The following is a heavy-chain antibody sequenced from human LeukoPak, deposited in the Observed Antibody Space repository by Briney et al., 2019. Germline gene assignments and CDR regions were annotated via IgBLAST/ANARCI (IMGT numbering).Heavy chain of an antibody. J-gene: IGHJ4*02. CDR2: INHSGST. Sequence: PSETLSLTCAVYGGSFSGYYWSWIRQPPGKGLEWIGEINHSGSTNYNPSLKSRVTISVDTSKNQFSLKLSSVTAADTAAYYCARLVVVAATRFAPRDSDYWGQGTLVTVPS. D-gene: IGHD2-15*01. CDR3: ARLVVVAATRFAPRDSDY. V-gene: IGHV4-34*01. CDR1: GGSFSGYY.